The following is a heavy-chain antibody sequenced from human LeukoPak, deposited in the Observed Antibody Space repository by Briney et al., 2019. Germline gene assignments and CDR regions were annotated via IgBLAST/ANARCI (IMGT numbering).Heavy chain of an antibody. D-gene: IGHD1-14*01. J-gene: IGHJ4*02. CDR3: ARITNLGY. CDR1: GFTFSSYE. CDR2: ISSSGSTI. Sequence: PAGGSLRLSCAASGFTFSSYEMNWVRQAPGKGLEWVSYISSSGSTIYYADSVKGRFTISRDNAKNSLYLQMNSLRAEDMAVYYCARITNLGYWGQGTLVTVSS. V-gene: IGHV3-48*03.